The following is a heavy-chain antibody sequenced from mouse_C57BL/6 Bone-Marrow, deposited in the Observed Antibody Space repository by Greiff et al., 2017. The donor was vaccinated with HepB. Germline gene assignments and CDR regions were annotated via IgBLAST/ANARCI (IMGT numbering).Heavy chain of an antibody. V-gene: IGHV14-4*01. D-gene: IGHD2-4*01. CDR3: TTGHDYVSFAY. CDR2: IDPENGDT. CDR1: GFNIKDDY. Sequence: EVQLQQSGAELVRPGASVKLSCTASGFNIKDDYMHWVKQRPEQGLEWIGWIDPENGDTEYASKFQGKATITADTSSNTAYLQLSSLTSEDTAVYYCTTGHDYVSFAYWGQGTLVTVSA. J-gene: IGHJ3*01.